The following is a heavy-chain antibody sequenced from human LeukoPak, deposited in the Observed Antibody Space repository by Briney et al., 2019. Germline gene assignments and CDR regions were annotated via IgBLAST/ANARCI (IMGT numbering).Heavy chain of an antibody. Sequence: GGSLRLSCAASGFTFSSFAMNWVRQAPGKGLEWVSTMSGDATSTYYADSVKGRFTISRDNAKNSLYLQMNSLRAEDTAVYYCARASDSSGYGYWGQGTLVTVSS. CDR1: GFTFSSFA. V-gene: IGHV3-23*01. J-gene: IGHJ4*02. D-gene: IGHD3-22*01. CDR3: ARASDSSGYGY. CDR2: MSGDATST.